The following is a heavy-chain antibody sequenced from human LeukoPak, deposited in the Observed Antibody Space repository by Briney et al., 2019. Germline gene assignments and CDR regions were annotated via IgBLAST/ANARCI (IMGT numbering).Heavy chain of an antibody. CDR1: GDSINSRSFY. V-gene: IGHV4-39*01. J-gene: IGHJ5*02. D-gene: IGHD3-3*01. CDR2: IYYDGGA. Sequence: PSDTLSLTCTLSGDSINSRSFYWRWTRQPPGPRLGWIGTIYYDGGANYNPSLKSRVTMSVDTPENRFSLKLTSVTAADTAVYYCAVSAYYTGSWFDPWGQGTLVTVSS. CDR3: AVSAYYTGSWFDP.